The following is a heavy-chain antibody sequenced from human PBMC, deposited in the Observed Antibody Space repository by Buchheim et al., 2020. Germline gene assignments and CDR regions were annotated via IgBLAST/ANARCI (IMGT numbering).Heavy chain of an antibody. J-gene: IGHJ2*01. D-gene: IGHD3-16*01. Sequence: EMQLLQSGGGLVQPGGSLRLSCAASGFTFNNYAMDWVRQAPGKGLEWVSAISGSGANGYYADSVKGRFTISRDNSMNTLYLQMNSLRAEDTAVYYCAKDLGLGGSRWYFDLWGRGTL. V-gene: IGHV3-23*01. CDR1: GFTFNNYA. CDR2: ISGSGANG. CDR3: AKDLGLGGSRWYFDL.